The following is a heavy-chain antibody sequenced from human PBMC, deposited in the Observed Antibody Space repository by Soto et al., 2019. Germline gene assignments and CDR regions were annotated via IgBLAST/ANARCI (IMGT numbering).Heavy chain of an antibody. D-gene: IGHD5-18*01. J-gene: IGHJ3*02. Sequence: TLSLTCAVYGGSFSGYYWSWIRQPPGKGLEWIGEINHSGSTNYNPSLKSRVTISVDTSKNQFSLKLSSVTAADTAVYYCARGPRNLAGYSYGPLGAFDIWGQGTMVTVSS. V-gene: IGHV4-34*01. CDR3: ARGPRNLAGYSYGPLGAFDI. CDR1: GGSFSGYY. CDR2: INHSGST.